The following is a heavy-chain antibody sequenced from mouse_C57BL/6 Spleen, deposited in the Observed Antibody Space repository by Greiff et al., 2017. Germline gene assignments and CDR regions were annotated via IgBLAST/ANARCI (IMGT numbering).Heavy chain of an antibody. J-gene: IGHJ4*01. D-gene: IGHD2-3*01. V-gene: IGHV14-2*01. CDR2: IDPEDGET. Sequence: VQLQQSGAELVKPGASVKLSCTASGFNIKDYYMHWVQQGPEQGLEWLGRIDPEDGETKYAPQFQGTATITANTSSNTAYLQLSSLTSEATAVYYDARHDSYYEWAMDYWGQGTSVTVSS. CDR3: ARHDSYYEWAMDY. CDR1: GFNIKDYY.